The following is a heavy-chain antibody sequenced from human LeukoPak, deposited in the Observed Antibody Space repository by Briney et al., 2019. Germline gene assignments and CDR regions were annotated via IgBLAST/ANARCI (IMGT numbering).Heavy chain of an antibody. J-gene: IGHJ4*02. CDR3: ARDQWATFNYFDY. CDR2: IIPIFGTA. Sequence: ASVKVSCKASGYTFTGYYMHWVRQAPGQGLEWMGGIIPIFGTANYAQKFQGRVTITADESTSTAYMELSSLRSEDTAVYYCARDQWATFNYFDYWGQGTLVTVSS. V-gene: IGHV1-69*13. D-gene: IGHD2-8*01. CDR1: GYTFTGYY.